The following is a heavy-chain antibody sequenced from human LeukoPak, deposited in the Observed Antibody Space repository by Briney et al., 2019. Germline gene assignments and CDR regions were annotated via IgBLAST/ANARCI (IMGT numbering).Heavy chain of an antibody. J-gene: IGHJ4*02. CDR2: ISGSGGRS. CDR1: GFTFSSYG. CDR3: AKLDWGGSRYGYFDS. V-gene: IGHV3-23*01. D-gene: IGHD5-18*01. Sequence: GGSLRLSCAASGFTFSSYGMSWVRQAPGKGLEWVSLISGSGGRSYYADSVKGRFTISRDNSKNTLYMQINSLRADDTAVYYCAKLDWGGSRYGYFDSWGQGTLVTVSS.